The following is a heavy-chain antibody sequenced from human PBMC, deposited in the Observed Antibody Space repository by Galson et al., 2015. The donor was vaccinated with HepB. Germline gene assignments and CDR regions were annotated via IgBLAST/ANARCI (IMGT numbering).Heavy chain of an antibody. J-gene: IGHJ5*02. CDR1: GFTSSSYG. D-gene: IGHD5-18*01. CDR3: AKDGGRGYTYGPNWFDP. V-gene: IGHV3-30*18. Sequence: SLRLSCAASGFTSSSYGMHWVRQAPGKGLEWVAVVSYGGSNKYYADSVKGRFTISRDNSKNTLYLQMNSLRAEDTAIYYCAKDGGRGYTYGPNWFDPWGQGTLVTVSS. CDR2: VSYGGSNK.